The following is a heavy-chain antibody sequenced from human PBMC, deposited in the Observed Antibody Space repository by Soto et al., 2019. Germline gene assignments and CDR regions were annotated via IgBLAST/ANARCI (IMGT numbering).Heavy chain of an antibody. Sequence: GASVKVSCKASGYTFTSYYIHWVRQAPGQGLEWMGIINPSGGSTSYAQKFQGRVTMTRDTSTSTVYMELSSLRSEDTAVYYCANNVGDRQLTLVYWGQGTPVTVSS. CDR3: ANNVGDRQLTLVY. CDR2: INPSGGST. CDR1: GYTFTSYY. V-gene: IGHV1-46*01. D-gene: IGHD1-1*01. J-gene: IGHJ4*02.